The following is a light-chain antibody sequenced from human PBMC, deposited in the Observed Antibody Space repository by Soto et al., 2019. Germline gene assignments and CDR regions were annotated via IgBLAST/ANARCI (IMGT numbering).Light chain of an antibody. CDR2: DVI. CDR1: SSDVGDYEH. Sequence: QSALTQPPSVSGSPGQSVTISCTVTSSDVGDYEHVSWYQLAPGTAPKLLISDVINRPSGVPDRFSGSKSGNTPSLTISGLQAEDEGDYFCATWDDSLNGFYVFGTGTKLTVL. CDR3: ATWDDSLNGFYV. V-gene: IGLV2-18*01. J-gene: IGLJ1*01.